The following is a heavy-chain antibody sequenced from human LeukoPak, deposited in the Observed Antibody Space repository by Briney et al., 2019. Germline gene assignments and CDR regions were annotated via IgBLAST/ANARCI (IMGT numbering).Heavy chain of an antibody. D-gene: IGHD3-3*01. V-gene: IGHV3-23*01. CDR1: GLTFSSYA. Sequence: SGGSLRLSCAASGLTFSSYAMSWVRQALGKGLEWVSAISGSGGSTYYADSVKGRFTISRDNSKNTLYLQMNSLRAEDTAVYYCAKDRGDFWSGSPTNYWGQGTLVTVSS. CDR2: ISGSGGST. CDR3: AKDRGDFWSGSPTNY. J-gene: IGHJ4*02.